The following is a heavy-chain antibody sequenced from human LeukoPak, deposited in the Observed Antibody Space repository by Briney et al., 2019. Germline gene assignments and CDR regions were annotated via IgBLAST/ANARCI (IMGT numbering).Heavy chain of an antibody. CDR3: ARESLSGSSYYYYAMDV. CDR1: GFTVSSNY. D-gene: IGHD6-13*01. Sequence: GGSLRLSCAASGFTVSSNYMSWVRQAPGKGLEWVSVMYSGGSTYHSDSVKGRFTISRHNSKNTLYLQMNSLRAEDTAVYYCARESLSGSSYYYYAMDVWGQGTTVTVSS. V-gene: IGHV3-53*04. J-gene: IGHJ6*02. CDR2: MYSGGST.